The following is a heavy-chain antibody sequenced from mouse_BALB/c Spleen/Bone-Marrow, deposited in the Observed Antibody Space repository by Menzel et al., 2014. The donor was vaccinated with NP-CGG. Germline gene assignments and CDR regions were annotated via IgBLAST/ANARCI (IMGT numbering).Heavy chain of an antibody. CDR3: ARSGYYGSNYATDY. CDR2: INPGSGGT. V-gene: IGHV1-54*01. D-gene: IGHD1-1*01. J-gene: IGHJ4*01. Sequence: QVQLKESGAELVRPGTSVKVSCKASGYAFTNYLIDWVKQRPGQGLEWIGVINPGSGGTNYNEKFKGKATLTADKSSSTAYMQLSSLTSDDSAVYFCARSGYYGSNYATDYWGQGTSVTVSS. CDR1: GYAFTNYL.